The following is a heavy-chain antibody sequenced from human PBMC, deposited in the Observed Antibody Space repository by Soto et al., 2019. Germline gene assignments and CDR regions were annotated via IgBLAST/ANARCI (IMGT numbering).Heavy chain of an antibody. D-gene: IGHD2-15*01. CDR1: GYTFPSDY. V-gene: IGHV1-46*01. J-gene: IGHJ4*02. CDR3: ATPEGSGGNGFDY. Sequence: SGQVAGKGAGYTFPSDYMHWVRQAPGQGLEWMGIINPSGGSTSYAQKFQGRVTMTRDTSTSTVYMELSSLRSEDTAVYYCATPEGSGGNGFDYWGQGTLVTVSS. CDR2: INPSGGST.